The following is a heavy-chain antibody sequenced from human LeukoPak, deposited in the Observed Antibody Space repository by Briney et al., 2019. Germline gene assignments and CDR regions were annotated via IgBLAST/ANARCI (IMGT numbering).Heavy chain of an antibody. Sequence: ASVKVSCKASGYTFTSYGISWVRQAPGQGLEWMGWSSGYNGNTNYAQKLQGRVTMTTDTSTSTAYMELRSLRSDDTAVYYCARDPTPDYYFDYWGQGTLVTVSS. J-gene: IGHJ4*02. CDR3: ARDPTPDYYFDY. V-gene: IGHV1-18*01. CDR2: SSGYNGNT. D-gene: IGHD3-3*01. CDR1: GYTFTSYG.